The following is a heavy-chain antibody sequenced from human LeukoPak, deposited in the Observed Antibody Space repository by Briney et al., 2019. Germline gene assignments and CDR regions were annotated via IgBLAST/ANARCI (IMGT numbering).Heavy chain of an antibody. Sequence: PSETLSLTCAVSGGSISSGGYSWSWIRQPPGKGLEWIGYIYHSGSTYYNPSLKSRVTISVDRSKNQFSLKLSFVTAADTAVYYCARAGLGYCSSTSCYPYYFDYWGQGTLVTVSS. D-gene: IGHD2-2*01. CDR1: GGSISSGGYS. CDR3: ARAGLGYCSSTSCYPYYFDY. V-gene: IGHV4-30-2*01. CDR2: IYHSGST. J-gene: IGHJ4*02.